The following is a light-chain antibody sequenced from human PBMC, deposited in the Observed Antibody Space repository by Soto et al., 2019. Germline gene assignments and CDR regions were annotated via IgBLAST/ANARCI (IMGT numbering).Light chain of an antibody. Sequence: QSALTQPASVSGSPGQSITISCTGTSSDIGYYDYVSWYQHHSGKAPKLIIYEVNNRPSGVSNRFSGSKSVNTASLTISGLQAEDEADYYCSSYAGSNNLLFGGGTKLTVL. CDR1: SSDIGYYDY. CDR3: SSYAGSNNLL. V-gene: IGLV2-14*01. CDR2: EVN. J-gene: IGLJ2*01.